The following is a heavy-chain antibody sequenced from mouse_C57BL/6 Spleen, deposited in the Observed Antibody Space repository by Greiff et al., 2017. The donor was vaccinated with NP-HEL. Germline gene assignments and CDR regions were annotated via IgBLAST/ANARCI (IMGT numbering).Heavy chain of an antibody. D-gene: IGHD1-1*02. CDR2: ISYDGSN. Sequence: EVQRVESGPGLVKPSQSLSLTCSVTGYSITSGYYWNWIRQFPGNKLEWMGYISYDGSNNYNPSLKNRISITRDTSKNQFFLKLNSVTTEDTATYYCARVGGFPYYAMDYWGQGTSVTVSS. CDR3: ARVGGFPYYAMDY. J-gene: IGHJ4*01. CDR1: GYSITSGYY. V-gene: IGHV3-6*01.